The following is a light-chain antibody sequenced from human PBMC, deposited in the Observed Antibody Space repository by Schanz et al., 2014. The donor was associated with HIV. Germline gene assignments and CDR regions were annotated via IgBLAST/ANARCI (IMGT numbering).Light chain of an antibody. J-gene: IGLJ3*02. CDR2: GNT. CDR3: QSFDSSLNGVV. V-gene: IGLV1-40*01. Sequence: QSVLTQPPSVSGAPGQRVTISCAGSSSSIGAGYDVHWYQQLPGTAPKLLIYGNTNRPSGVPDRFSGSKSGTSASLAITGLQADDEADYFCQSFDSSLNGVVFGGGTKVTVL. CDR1: SSSIGAGYD.